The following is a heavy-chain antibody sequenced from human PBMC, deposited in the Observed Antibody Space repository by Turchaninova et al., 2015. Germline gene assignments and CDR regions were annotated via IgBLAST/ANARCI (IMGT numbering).Heavy chain of an antibody. V-gene: IGHV2-70*04. CDR3: ARMPSYYYYMDV. CDR1: GFSLSTGMR. J-gene: IGHJ6*03. Sequence: QVTLKESGPALVKPTQTLTLTCTFSGFSLSTGMRVSWIRQPPGNALEWLARIDWEDEKIYSTSLKTRLTISKDTSKNQVVLTMTNMDPVDTATYYCARMPSYYYYMDVWGKGTTVTVSS. CDR2: IDWEDEK.